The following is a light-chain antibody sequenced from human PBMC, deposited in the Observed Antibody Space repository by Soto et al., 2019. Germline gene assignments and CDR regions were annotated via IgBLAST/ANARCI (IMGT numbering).Light chain of an antibody. Sequence: VLTQSPATVSLSPGERATLSCRASQSVSRYLAWYQQKPGQAPRLLIYDASNRATGIPARFSGSGSGTDFTLTISSLEPEDFAVYYCQQYGSSPRTFGKGSKVDNK. CDR3: QQYGSSPRT. CDR1: QSVSRY. J-gene: IGKJ1*01. V-gene: IGKV3-11*01. CDR2: DAS.